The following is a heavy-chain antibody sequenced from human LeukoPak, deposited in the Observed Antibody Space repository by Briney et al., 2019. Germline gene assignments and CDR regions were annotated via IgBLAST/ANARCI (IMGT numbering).Heavy chain of an antibody. Sequence: ASVKVSCKASGYTFTSYDINWVRQATGQGLEWMGWMNPNSGNTGYAQKFQGRVTMTRNTSISTAYMELSSLRSEDTAVYYCARVHEQFLWFGEATNFDYWGQGTLVTVSS. D-gene: IGHD3-10*01. J-gene: IGHJ4*02. CDR2: MNPNSGNT. CDR3: ARVHEQFLWFGEATNFDY. V-gene: IGHV1-8*01. CDR1: GYTFTSYD.